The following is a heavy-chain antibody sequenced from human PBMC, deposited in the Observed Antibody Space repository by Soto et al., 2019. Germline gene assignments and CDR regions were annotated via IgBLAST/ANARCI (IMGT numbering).Heavy chain of an antibody. J-gene: IGHJ2*01. CDR3: ARGRGDGYNQNWYF. CDR1: GGSFSGYY. Sequence: SETLSLTCAVYGGSFSGYYWSWIRQPPGKGLEWIGEINNGGSSNYNPSLKSRGSMSVXXXXXXFXLKLTSVTAADKAAYYCARGRGDGYNQNWYF. D-gene: IGHD3-10*01. CDR2: INNGGSS. V-gene: IGHV4-34*01.